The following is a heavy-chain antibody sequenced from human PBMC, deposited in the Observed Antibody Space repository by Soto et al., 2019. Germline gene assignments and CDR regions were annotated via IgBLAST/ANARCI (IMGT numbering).Heavy chain of an antibody. J-gene: IGHJ6*03. D-gene: IGHD6-19*01. CDR1: GYTFTSYD. CDR3: ARGDSGADYYYYYMDV. V-gene: IGHV1-8*01. CDR2: MNPNSGNT. Sequence: ASVKVSCKASGYTFTSYDINWVRQATGQGLEWMGWMNPNSGNTGYAQKFQGRVTMTRNTSISTAYMELSSLRSEDTAVYYCARGDSGADYYYYYMDVWGKGTTVTVSS.